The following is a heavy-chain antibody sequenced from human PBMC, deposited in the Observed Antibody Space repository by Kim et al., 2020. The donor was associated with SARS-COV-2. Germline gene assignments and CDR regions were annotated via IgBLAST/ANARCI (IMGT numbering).Heavy chain of an antibody. D-gene: IGHD6-13*01. Sequence: SETLSLTCTVSGGSMNNYYWTWIRQPPGKGLEWIGYIYYSGSTNYNPSLKSRVTISVDTSKNQFSLKLTSLTTADTAVYFCARGSSSWMDALDIWGQGTMVTVSP. CDR3: ARGSSSWMDALDI. V-gene: IGHV4-59*13. J-gene: IGHJ3*02. CDR2: IYYSGST. CDR1: GGSMNNYY.